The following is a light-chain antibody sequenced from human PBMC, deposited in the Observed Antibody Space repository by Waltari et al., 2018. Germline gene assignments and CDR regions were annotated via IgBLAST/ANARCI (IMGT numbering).Light chain of an antibody. CDR2: GAS. Sequence: EVLMTQSPPTLSVSPGARATLSCRASQIIARNLAWYQQKPGQAPRLLIYGASTRATDVPDRFSGSGSGTEFTLTISSLQSEDFAVYYCQQYNNWRTFGQGTKLEIK. CDR1: QIIARN. J-gene: IGKJ2*01. V-gene: IGKV3-15*01. CDR3: QQYNNWRT.